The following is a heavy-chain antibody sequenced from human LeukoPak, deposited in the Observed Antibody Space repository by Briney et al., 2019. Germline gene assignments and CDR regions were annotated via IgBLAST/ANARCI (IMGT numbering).Heavy chain of an antibody. V-gene: IGHV4-34*01. D-gene: IGHD5-18*01. CDR1: GGSFSGYY. Sequence: SETLSLTCAVYGGSFSGYYWSWIRQPPGKGLEWIGEINHSGSTNYNPSLKSRVTISVDTSKNQFSLKLSSVNAADTAVYYCARINDSYGSFDYWGQGTLVTVSS. CDR3: ARINDSYGSFDY. J-gene: IGHJ4*02. CDR2: INHSGST.